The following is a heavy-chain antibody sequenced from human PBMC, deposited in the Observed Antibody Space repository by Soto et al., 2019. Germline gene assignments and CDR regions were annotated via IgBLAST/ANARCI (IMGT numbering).Heavy chain of an antibody. CDR3: ARDTIVVVPDAIPDGMEV. J-gene: IGHJ6*02. D-gene: IGHD2-2*02. CDR2: IWCDXSNK. V-gene: IGHV3-33*01. CDR1: GFTFSSYG. Sequence: PGGSLRLSCAASGFTFSSYGMHWVRQSPGKVLEWVAVIWCDXSNKYYADSVKGRFTIYGDNSRNTRYLQMNSLRAEDTAVYYCARDTIVVVPDAIPDGMEVGGQGTTVTVSS.